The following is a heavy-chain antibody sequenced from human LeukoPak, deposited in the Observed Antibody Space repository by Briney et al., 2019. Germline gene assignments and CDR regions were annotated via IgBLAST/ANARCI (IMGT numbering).Heavy chain of an antibody. Sequence: ASVKVSCKASGYTFTGYYMHWVGQAPGQGLEWMGWINPTSSGTNYAQKFQGRVTMTRDTSISTAYMELSRLRSDDTAVYYCARPPKLFPRPFDYWGQGTLVSVSS. V-gene: IGHV1-2*02. D-gene: IGHD2-21*01. CDR2: INPTSSGT. CDR3: ARPPKLFPRPFDY. CDR1: GYTFTGYY. J-gene: IGHJ4*02.